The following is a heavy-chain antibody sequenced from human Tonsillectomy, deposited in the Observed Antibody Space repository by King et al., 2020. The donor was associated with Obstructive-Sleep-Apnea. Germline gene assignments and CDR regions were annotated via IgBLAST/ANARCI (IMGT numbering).Heavy chain of an antibody. J-gene: IGHJ3*02. CDR1: GFTVGSNY. V-gene: IGHV3-53*04. CDR2: IYSGGST. CDR3: ASGRSVSSAMALDAFDI. D-gene: IGHD2-2*01. Sequence: VQLVESGGGLVQPGGSLRLSCAASGFTVGSNYMSWVRQAPGKGLEWVSVIYSGGSTYYADSVKGRFTISRHNSKNTTYLQMNSLRAVETAVYYCASGRSVSSAMALDAFDIWGQGTMVTVSS.